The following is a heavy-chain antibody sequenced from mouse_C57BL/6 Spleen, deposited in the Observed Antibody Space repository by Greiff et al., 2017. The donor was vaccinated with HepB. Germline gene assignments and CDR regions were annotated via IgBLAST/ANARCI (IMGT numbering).Heavy chain of an antibody. Sequence: VQLQQSGAELVKPGASVKISCKASGYAFSSYWMNWVKQRPGKGLEWIGQIYPGDGDTNYNGKFKGKATLTADKSSSTAHMQLSSLTSEDSAVYFCARCGVTTFAMDYWGQGTSVTVSS. V-gene: IGHV1-80*01. D-gene: IGHD2-2*01. CDR2: IYPGDGDT. CDR1: GYAFSSYW. J-gene: IGHJ4*01. CDR3: ARCGVTTFAMDY.